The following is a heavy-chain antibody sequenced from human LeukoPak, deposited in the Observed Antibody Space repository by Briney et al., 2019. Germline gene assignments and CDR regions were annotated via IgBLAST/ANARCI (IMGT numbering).Heavy chain of an antibody. D-gene: IGHD1-26*01. CDR3: ARARAPLLNYCMDV. CDR1: GFTFSSYS. J-gene: IGHJ6*02. CDR2: ISSSSSYI. V-gene: IGHV3-21*01. Sequence: PGGSLGLSCAASGFTFSSYSMNWVRQAPGKGLEWVSSISSSSSYIYYADSVKGRFTISRDNAKNSLYLQMNSLRAEDTAVYYCARARAPLLNYCMDVWGQGTTVTVSS.